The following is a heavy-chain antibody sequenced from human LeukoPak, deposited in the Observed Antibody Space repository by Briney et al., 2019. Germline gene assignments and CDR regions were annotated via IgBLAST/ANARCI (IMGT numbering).Heavy chain of an antibody. Sequence: PGGSLRLSCAASGFPFTTIAMSRVSQPPGKALEWVSEISGSDGGTHYADSVKGRFTSSRDNSKDTLYLQMNSLRAEDTAVYYCARDRQQQLVRAYYFDYWGQGTLVTVSS. D-gene: IGHD6-13*01. CDR1: GFPFTTIA. V-gene: IGHV3-23*01. CDR3: ARDRQQQLVRAYYFDY. J-gene: IGHJ4*02. CDR2: ISGSDGGT.